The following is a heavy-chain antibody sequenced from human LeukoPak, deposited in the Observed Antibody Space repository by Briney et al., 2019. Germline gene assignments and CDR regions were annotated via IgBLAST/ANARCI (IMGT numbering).Heavy chain of an antibody. CDR1: GGSISSYY. J-gene: IGHJ4*02. CDR3: AQYIRDSGTYNFDH. Sequence: SETLSLTCTVSGGSISSYYWSWIRQPPGKGLEWIGYVYYSGSTNYNPSFKSRVSISVDTSKRQFSLKMNSVTAADTAIYYCAQYIRDSGTYNFDHWGQGALVTVSS. CDR2: VYYSGST. V-gene: IGHV4-59*01. D-gene: IGHD5-24*01.